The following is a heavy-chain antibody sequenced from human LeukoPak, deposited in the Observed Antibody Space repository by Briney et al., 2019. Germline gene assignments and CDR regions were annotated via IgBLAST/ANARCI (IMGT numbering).Heavy chain of an antibody. D-gene: IGHD3-22*01. Sequence: LTGGSLRLSCAVSGFTFSSYWMHWVRQAPGKGLVWVSRINSDESSTSYADSVKGRFTISRDNAKNTLYLQMNSLRAEDTAVYYCARADLPYYYESSGYYEQGIDYWGQGTLVTVSS. CDR2: INSDESST. J-gene: IGHJ4*02. V-gene: IGHV3-74*01. CDR1: GFTFSSYW. CDR3: ARADLPYYYESSGYYEQGIDY.